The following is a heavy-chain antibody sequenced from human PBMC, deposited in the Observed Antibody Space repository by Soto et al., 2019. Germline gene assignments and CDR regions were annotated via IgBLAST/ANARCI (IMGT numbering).Heavy chain of an antibody. D-gene: IGHD3-3*01. CDR3: ASGPYDFWSGYYSHYYYYMDV. Sequence: SETLSLTCTVSGGSISSYYWSWIRQPPGKGLEWIGYIYYSGSTNYNPSLKSRVTISVDTSKNQFSLKLSSVTAADTAVYYCASGPYDFWSGYYSHYYYYMDVWGKGTTVTVS. J-gene: IGHJ6*03. CDR1: GGSISSYY. V-gene: IGHV4-59*01. CDR2: IYYSGST.